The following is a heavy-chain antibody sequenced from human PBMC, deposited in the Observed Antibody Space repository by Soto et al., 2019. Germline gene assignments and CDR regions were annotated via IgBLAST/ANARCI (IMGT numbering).Heavy chain of an antibody. J-gene: IGHJ4*02. D-gene: IGHD1-26*01. CDR1: GGTFSSYA. CDR2: IIPIFGTA. CDR3: ARDGPVWEPHFYYFDY. Sequence: ASVKVSCKASGGTFSSYAISWVRQAPGQGLEWMGGIIPIFGTANYAQKFQGRVTITADESTSTAYMELSSLRSEDTAVYYCARDGPVWEPHFYYFDYWGQGTLVTVSS. V-gene: IGHV1-69*13.